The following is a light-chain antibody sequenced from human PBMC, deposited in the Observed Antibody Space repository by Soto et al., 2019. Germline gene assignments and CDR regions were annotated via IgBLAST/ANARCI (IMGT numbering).Light chain of an antibody. V-gene: IGLV2-14*01. CDR3: ASYTRTTTLV. J-gene: IGLJ2*01. Sequence: QSALTQPASVSGSPGQSITISCTGTISDIGGYNFISWYQHHPGKAPKLVIYDVNNRPSGISYRLSGSKSGNTASLTISGLQAEDEADYYCASYTRTTTLVFGGGTKLTVL. CDR1: ISDIGGYNF. CDR2: DVN.